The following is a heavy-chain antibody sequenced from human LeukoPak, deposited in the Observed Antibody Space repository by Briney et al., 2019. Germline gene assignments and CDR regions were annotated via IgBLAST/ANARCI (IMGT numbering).Heavy chain of an antibody. V-gene: IGHV6-1*01. CDR1: GDSVSNTRSA. CDR2: TYYRSKWYN. CDR3: ARVNSWTEEPDTGFDY. Sequence: SQTLSLTCAISGDSVSNTRSAWNWIRQSPSRGLEWLGRTYYRSKWYNDYALSVRSRITINPDTSKNQFSLHLNSVTPEDMAVYFCARVNSWTEEPDTGFDYWGQGTLVTVSS. J-gene: IGHJ4*02. D-gene: IGHD1-14*01.